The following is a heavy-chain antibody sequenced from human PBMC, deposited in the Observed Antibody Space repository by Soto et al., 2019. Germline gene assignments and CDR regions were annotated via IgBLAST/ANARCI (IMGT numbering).Heavy chain of an antibody. V-gene: IGHV1-18*01. Sequence: ASVKVSCKASGYTFTSYAISWVRQAPGQGLEWMGWISAYNGNTNYAQKLQGRVTMTRDTSISTAYMELSRLRSDDTAVYYCATAARGGSSQDAYYFDYWGQGTLVTVSS. CDR2: ISAYNGNT. J-gene: IGHJ4*02. D-gene: IGHD6-13*01. CDR1: GYTFTSYA. CDR3: ATAARGGSSQDAYYFDY.